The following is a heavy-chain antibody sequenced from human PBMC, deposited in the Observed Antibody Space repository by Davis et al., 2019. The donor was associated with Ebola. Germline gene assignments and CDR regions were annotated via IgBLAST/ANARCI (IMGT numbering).Heavy chain of an antibody. CDR2: INHSGST. CDR3: AGYGDYFLG. D-gene: IGHD4-17*01. CDR1: GGSIISSSSY. J-gene: IGHJ4*02. V-gene: IGHV4-39*07. Sequence: MPSETLSLTCTVSGGSIISSSSYWSWIRQPPGKGLEWIGEINHSGSTNYNPSLKSRVTISVDRSKNQFSLKLISVTAADTAVYYCAGYGDYFLGWGQGTLVTVSS.